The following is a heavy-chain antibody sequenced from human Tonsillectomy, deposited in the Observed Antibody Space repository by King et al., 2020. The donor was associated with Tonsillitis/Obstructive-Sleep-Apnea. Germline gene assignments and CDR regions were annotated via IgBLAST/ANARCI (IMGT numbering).Heavy chain of an antibody. Sequence: VQLVESGGGLVQPGGSLRLSCAASGFTFSSYEMNWVRQAPGKGLEWVSYISSSGSTIYYADSVKGRFTISRDNAKNSLYLQMNSLRAEDTAVYYCAREFVVVPAAPDAFDIWGQGTMVTVSS. D-gene: IGHD2-2*01. J-gene: IGHJ3*02. V-gene: IGHV3-48*03. CDR3: AREFVVVPAAPDAFDI. CDR1: GFTFSSYE. CDR2: ISSSGSTI.